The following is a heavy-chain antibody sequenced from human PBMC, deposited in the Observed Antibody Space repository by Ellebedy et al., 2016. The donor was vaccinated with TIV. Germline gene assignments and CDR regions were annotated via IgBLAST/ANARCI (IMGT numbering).Heavy chain of an antibody. CDR1: GYITGYY. D-gene: IGHD4-17*01. J-gene: IGHJ4*02. Sequence: AASVKVSCKASGYITGYYMHWVRQAPGQGLEWMGIINPSGGSTTYAQKFQGRVTMTRDTSTSTVFMELSSLRSEDTAMYFCARITTETTIHTFDSWGQGSLATVSS. V-gene: IGHV1-46*01. CDR2: INPSGGST. CDR3: ARITTETTIHTFDS.